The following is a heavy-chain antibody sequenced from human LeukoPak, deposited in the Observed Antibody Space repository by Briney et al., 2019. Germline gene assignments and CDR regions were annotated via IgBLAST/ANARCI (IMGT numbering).Heavy chain of an antibody. CDR1: GGSISSSSYY. J-gene: IGHJ4*02. CDR2: IYYSGNT. CDR3: ARDNGDYFDY. Sequence: SETLSLTCTVSGGSISSSSYYWGWIRQPPGKGLEWIGSIYYSGNTYYNPSLKSRVTISVDTSKNQFSLKLSSVTAADTAVYYCARDNGDYFDYWGQGTLVTVSS. V-gene: IGHV4-39*07. D-gene: IGHD4-17*01.